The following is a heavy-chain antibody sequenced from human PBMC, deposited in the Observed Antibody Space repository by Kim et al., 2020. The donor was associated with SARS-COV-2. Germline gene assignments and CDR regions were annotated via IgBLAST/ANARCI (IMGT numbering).Heavy chain of an antibody. CDR2: IIPIFGTA. CDR3: ARGGFLLEWLLSIPKSNYYYGMDV. Sequence: SVKVSCKASGGTFSSYAISWVRQAPGQGLEWMGGIIPIFGTANYAQKFQGRVTITADESTSTAYMELSSLRSEDTAVYYCARGGFLLEWLLSIPKSNYYYGMDVWGQGTTVTVSS. V-gene: IGHV1-69*13. CDR1: GGTFSSYA. D-gene: IGHD3-3*01. J-gene: IGHJ6*02.